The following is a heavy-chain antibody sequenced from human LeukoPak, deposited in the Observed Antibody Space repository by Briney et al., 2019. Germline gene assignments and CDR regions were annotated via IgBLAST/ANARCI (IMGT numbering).Heavy chain of an antibody. CDR1: GFTFSSYE. D-gene: IGHD6-13*01. Sequence: PGGSLRLSCAASGFTFSSYEMNWVRQAPGKGLEWISYISASGTITHYADSVKGRFTISRDNARSSLYLQMNSLRAEDTAVYYCARGAEGIAATDSNFDYWGQGTLVTVSS. J-gene: IGHJ4*02. CDR3: ARGAEGIAATDSNFDY. V-gene: IGHV3-48*03. CDR2: ISASGTIT.